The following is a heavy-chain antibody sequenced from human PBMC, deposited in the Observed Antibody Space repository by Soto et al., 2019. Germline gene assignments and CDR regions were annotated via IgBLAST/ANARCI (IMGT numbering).Heavy chain of an antibody. J-gene: IGHJ4*01. D-gene: IGHD3-22*01. CDR2: VNHSGST. CDR1: GGSFSGYY. Sequence: SETLSLTCAVYGGSFSGYYWSWIRQPPGKGLEWIGEVNHSGSTNYNPSLKSRVTISVDTSKNQFSLKLSSVTAADTAVYYCARGSDSSGYPLDYLGQGTLITVSS. V-gene: IGHV4-34*01. CDR3: ARGSDSSGYPLDY.